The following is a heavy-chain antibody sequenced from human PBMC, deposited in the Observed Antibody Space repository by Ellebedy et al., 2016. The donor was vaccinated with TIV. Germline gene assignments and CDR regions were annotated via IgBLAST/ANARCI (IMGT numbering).Heavy chain of an antibody. CDR1: GFTFNNFD. V-gene: IGHV3-7*01. CDR2: INQDGRTT. J-gene: IGHJ3*02. Sequence: GESLKISCAASGFTFNNFDMTWVRQAPGQGLEWVANINQDGRTTNYVDSVKGRFTISRDNAKNSLYLQLNSLRVDDTAMYYCATDKVCFTFDIWGRGTMVTVSS. CDR3: ATDKVCFTFDI.